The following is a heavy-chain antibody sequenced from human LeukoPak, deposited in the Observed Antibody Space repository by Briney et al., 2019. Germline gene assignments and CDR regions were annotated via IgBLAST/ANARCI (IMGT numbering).Heavy chain of an antibody. J-gene: IGHJ4*02. CDR3: AKDRVAVAGTPQDY. CDR1: RFTFSSYS. V-gene: IGHV3-23*01. CDR2: ISGSGGST. D-gene: IGHD6-19*01. Sequence: PGGSLRLSCAASRFTFSSYSMNWVRQAPGKGLEWVSAISGSGGSTYYADSVKGRFTISRDNSKNTLYLQMNSLRAEDTAVYYCAKDRVAVAGTPQDYWGQGTLVTVSS.